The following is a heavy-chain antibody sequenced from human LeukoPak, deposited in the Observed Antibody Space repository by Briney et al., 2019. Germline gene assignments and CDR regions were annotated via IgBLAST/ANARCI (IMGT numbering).Heavy chain of an antibody. CDR3: AKGGVYGDYYFDY. CDR2: ISGSGGDT. CDR1: GFPFSTYA. V-gene: IGHV3-23*01. D-gene: IGHD4-17*01. J-gene: IGHJ4*02. Sequence: GGSLRLSCAASGFPFSTYAMSWVRQAPGKGLEWFPVISGSGGDTYYADSVKGRFTISGDNSKNTVYLQMNSLRAEDTALYYCAKGGVYGDYYFDYWGQGTLVTVSS.